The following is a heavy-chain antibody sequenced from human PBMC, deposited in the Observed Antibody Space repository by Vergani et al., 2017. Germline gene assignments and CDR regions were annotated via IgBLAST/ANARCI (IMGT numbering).Heavy chain of an antibody. V-gene: IGHV4-39*07. J-gene: IGHJ3*02. Sequence: QLQLQESGPGLVKPSETLSLTCTVSGGSISSSSYYWGWIRQPPGKGLEWIGRIYYSGSTYYNPSLKSRVTISVDTSKNQFSLKLSSVTAADTAVYYCARSAYYDFWSGYYEVGNEAFDIWGQGTMVTVSS. CDR3: ARSAYYDFWSGYYEVGNEAFDI. D-gene: IGHD3-3*01. CDR2: IYYSGST. CDR1: GGSISSSSYY.